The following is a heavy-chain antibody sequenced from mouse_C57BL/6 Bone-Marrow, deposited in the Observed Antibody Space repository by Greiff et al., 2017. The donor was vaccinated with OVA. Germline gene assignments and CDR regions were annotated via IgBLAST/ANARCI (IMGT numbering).Heavy chain of an antibody. Sequence: VQLQQSGSELRSPGSSVKLSCKDFDSEVFPIAYMSWVRQKPGHGFEWIGGILPSIGRTIYGEKFEDKATLDADTLSNTAYLELNSLTSEDSAIYYCARPSYYYGSSYWYFDVWGTGTTVTVSS. CDR3: ARPSYYYGSSYWYFDV. CDR1: DSEVFPIAY. CDR2: ILPSIGRT. V-gene: IGHV15-2*01. D-gene: IGHD1-1*01. J-gene: IGHJ1*03.